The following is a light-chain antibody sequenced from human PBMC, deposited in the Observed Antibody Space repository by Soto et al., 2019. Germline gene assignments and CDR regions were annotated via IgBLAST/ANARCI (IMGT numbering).Light chain of an antibody. CDR3: VLYLGSGFWV. V-gene: IGLV8-61*01. J-gene: IGLJ3*02. CDR2: STN. Sequence: QTVVTQEPSFSVSPGGTVTLTCGLSSGSVSASYYPSGYQQTPGRSPRTLIYSTNTRSSGVPDRFSGSILGNRAALTITGAQSDDEYDYYCVLYLGSGFWVFGGGTKLTVL. CDR1: SGSVSASYY.